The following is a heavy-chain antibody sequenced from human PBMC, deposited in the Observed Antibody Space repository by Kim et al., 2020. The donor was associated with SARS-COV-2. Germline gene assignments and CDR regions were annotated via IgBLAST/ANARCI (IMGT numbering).Heavy chain of an antibody. CDR2: ICYSGST. Sequence: SETLSLTCTVSGGSISSSSYYWGWIRQPPGKGLEWIGSICYSGSTYYNPSLKSRVTISVDTSKNQFSLKLSSVTAADTAVYYCARRFCSSTSCLSYNWFDPWGQGTLVTVSS. CDR3: ARRFCSSTSCLSYNWFDP. CDR1: GGSISSSSYY. D-gene: IGHD2-2*01. J-gene: IGHJ5*02. V-gene: IGHV4-39*01.